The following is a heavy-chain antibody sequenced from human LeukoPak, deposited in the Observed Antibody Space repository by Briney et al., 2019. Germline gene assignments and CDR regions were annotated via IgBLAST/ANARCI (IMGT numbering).Heavy chain of an antibody. J-gene: IGHJ3*02. CDR3: ARDLMNAFDI. V-gene: IGHV3-21*01. D-gene: IGHD3-16*01. CDR1: GFTFSSYS. Sequence: GGSLRLSCAGSGFTFSSYSMNWVRQAPGKGLEWVSSISSSSSYIYYADSVKGRFTISRDNAKNSLYLQMNSLRAEDTAVYYCARDLMNAFDIWGQGTMVTVSS. CDR2: ISSSSSYI.